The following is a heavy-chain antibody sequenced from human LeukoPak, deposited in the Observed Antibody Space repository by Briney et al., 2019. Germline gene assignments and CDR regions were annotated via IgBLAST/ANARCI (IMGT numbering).Heavy chain of an antibody. V-gene: IGHV4-4*07. CDR3: ARESWIQLTEYNWLDP. Sequence: SETLSLTCTVTGGSISSYHWSWIPDPAGEGPGWRGRINNSGSTNYNPSLKSRVTMSVDTPKNQFSLKVSSVTDADTAVYYCARESWIQLTEYNWLDPWGQGTLVTVSS. J-gene: IGHJ5*02. CDR1: GGSISSYH. CDR2: INNSGST. D-gene: IGHD5-18*01.